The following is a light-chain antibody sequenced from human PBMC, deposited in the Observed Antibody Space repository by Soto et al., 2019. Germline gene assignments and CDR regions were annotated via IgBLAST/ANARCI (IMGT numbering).Light chain of an antibody. CDR2: GAS. J-gene: IGKJ4*02. CDR3: QQYGRSPLT. V-gene: IGKV3-20*01. Sequence: EMVMTQSPATLSVSPGERATLSCRASQSVSSNLAWYQQKPGQAPRLLIYGASSRATGIPDRFSGSGSGADFTLTISRLDPEDFAVYFCQQYGRSPLTFGGGTKVDIK. CDR1: QSVSSN.